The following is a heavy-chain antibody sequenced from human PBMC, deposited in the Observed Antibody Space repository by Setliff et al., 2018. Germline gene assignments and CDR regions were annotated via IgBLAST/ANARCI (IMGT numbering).Heavy chain of an antibody. CDR3: ARLALTGYDSSGYYYALDYYYYMDV. CDR1: GFTFSSCA. CDR2: ISYDGINN. J-gene: IGHJ6*03. Sequence: GGSLRLSCAASGFTFSSCAMHWVRQAPGKGLEWVAVISYDGINNYYADSVKGRLTNSRDNSKNTLYLQMNSLRAEDTAVYYCARLALTGYDSSGYYYALDYYYYMDVWGKGTTVTVSS. V-gene: IGHV3-30*01. D-gene: IGHD3-22*01.